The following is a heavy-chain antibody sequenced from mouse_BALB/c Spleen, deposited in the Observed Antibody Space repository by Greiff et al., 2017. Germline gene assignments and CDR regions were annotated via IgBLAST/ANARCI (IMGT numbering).Heavy chain of an antibody. D-gene: IGHD2-10*01. CDR3: ARPYYGKRTPFDY. V-gene: IGHV1-63*02. Sequence: VQLQQSGAELVRPGTSVKISCKASGYTFTNYWLGWVKQRPGHGLEWIGDIYPGGGYTNYTEKFKGKATLTADTSSSTAYMQLSSLTSEDSAVYFCARPYYGKRTPFDYWGQGTTLTVSS. CDR2: IYPGGGYT. CDR1: GYTFTNYW. J-gene: IGHJ2*01.